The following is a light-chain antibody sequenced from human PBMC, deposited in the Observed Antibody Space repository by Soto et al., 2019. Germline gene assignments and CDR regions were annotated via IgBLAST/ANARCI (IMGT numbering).Light chain of an antibody. V-gene: IGKV3-20*01. CDR2: GPS. CDR3: QQYGHSLPLT. CDR1: QTVTSSN. Sequence: EFVLTQSPDTLSLPPGERATLSCRASQTVTSSNVAWYQQKPGQAPRPLVYGPSTRATGVPDRFSGSGSGTDFTLTINSLEHEDLAVYYCQQYGHSLPLTFGPGTKVEIK. J-gene: IGKJ3*01.